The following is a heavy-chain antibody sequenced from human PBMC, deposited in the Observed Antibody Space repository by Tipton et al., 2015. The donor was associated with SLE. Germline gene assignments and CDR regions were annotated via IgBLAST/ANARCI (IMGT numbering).Heavy chain of an antibody. CDR3: ARVRSLDAQQLHGMDV. J-gene: IGHJ6*02. V-gene: IGHV3-9*01. CDR1: GFTFDDYA. D-gene: IGHD6-13*01. CDR2: ISWNSGSI. Sequence: SLRLSCAASGFTFDDYAMHWVRQAPGKGLEWVSGISWNSGSIGYADSVKGRFTISRDNAKNSLYLQMNSLRAEDTALYYCARVRSLDAQQLHGMDVWGQGTTVTVSS.